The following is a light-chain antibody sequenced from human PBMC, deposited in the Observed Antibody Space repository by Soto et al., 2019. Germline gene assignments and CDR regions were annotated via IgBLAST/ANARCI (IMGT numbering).Light chain of an antibody. CDR1: QSISSY. J-gene: IGKJ1*01. Sequence: DIQMTQSPSSLSASVGDRVTITCRASQSISSYLNWYQQKPGKAPKPLLYAASSLQSGVPSRFSGSGSWTDFTLTISSLQPEDFATYYCQQSYSTPRTFGQGTKVEIK. CDR2: AAS. CDR3: QQSYSTPRT. V-gene: IGKV1-39*01.